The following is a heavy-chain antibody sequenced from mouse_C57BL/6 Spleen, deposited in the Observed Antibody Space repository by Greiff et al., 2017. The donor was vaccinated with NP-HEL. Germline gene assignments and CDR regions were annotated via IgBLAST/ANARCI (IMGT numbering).Heavy chain of an antibody. CDR2: ISSGSSTI. V-gene: IGHV5-17*01. CDR1: GFTFSDYG. J-gene: IGHJ3*01. Sequence: EVMLVESGGGLVKPGGSLKLSCAASGFTFSDYGMHWVRQAPEQGLEWVAYISSGSSTIYYADTVKGRFTISRDNAKNTLFLQMTSLRSEDRAMYYCARHSNYVAYWGQGTLVTVSA. CDR3: ARHSNYVAY. D-gene: IGHD2-5*01.